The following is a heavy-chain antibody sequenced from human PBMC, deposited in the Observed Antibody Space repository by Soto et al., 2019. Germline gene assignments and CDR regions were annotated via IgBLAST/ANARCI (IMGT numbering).Heavy chain of an antibody. D-gene: IGHD6-19*01. CDR3: AKTVPGTKY. V-gene: IGHV3-23*01. CDR2: ISGSGDST. Sequence: HPGGSLRLSCAASGFTLSTFGIHWVRQAPGKGLEWVSGISGSGDSTYYADSVKGRFTISRDNSKNTLFLQMSSLGAEDTAVYYCAKTVPGTKYWGQGTLVTVSS. CDR1: GFTLSTFG. J-gene: IGHJ4*02.